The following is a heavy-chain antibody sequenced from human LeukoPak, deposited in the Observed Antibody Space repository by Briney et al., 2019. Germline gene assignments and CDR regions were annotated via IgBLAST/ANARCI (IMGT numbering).Heavy chain of an antibody. CDR3: ARTLHLYCSSTSCYSGYFDY. Sequence: GGSLRLSCAASGFTFSSYWMHWVRQAPGKGLVWVSRINSDGSRTSYADSVKGRFTISRDNAKNTLYLQMNSLRAEDTAVYYCARTLHLYCSSTSCYSGYFDYWGQGTLVTVSS. CDR2: INSDGSRT. J-gene: IGHJ4*02. D-gene: IGHD2-2*01. CDR1: GFTFSSYW. V-gene: IGHV3-74*01.